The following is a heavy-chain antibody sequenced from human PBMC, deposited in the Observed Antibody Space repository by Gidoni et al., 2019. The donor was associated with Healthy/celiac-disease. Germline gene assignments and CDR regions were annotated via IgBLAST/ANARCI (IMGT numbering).Heavy chain of an antibody. V-gene: IGHV3-15*01. CDR2: IKSKTDGGTT. D-gene: IGHD3-3*01. CDR1: GFTFSNAW. J-gene: IGHJ5*02. Sequence: EVQLVESGGGLVKPGGSLRLSCAASGFTFSNAWMSWVRQAPGKGLEWVGRIKSKTDGGTTDYAAPVKGRFTISRDDSKNTLYLQMNSLKTEDTAVYYCTTASFGVVIISEINWFDPWGQGTLVTVSS. CDR3: TTASFGVVIISEINWFDP.